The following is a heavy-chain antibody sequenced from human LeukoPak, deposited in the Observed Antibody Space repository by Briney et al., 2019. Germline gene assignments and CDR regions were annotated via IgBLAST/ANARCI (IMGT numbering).Heavy chain of an antibody. CDR3: ARAYSYVPY. CDR1: GFTFSGYN. J-gene: IGHJ4*02. CDR2: ISGSGSNI. D-gene: IGHD5-18*01. Sequence: GGSLRLSCAASGFTFSGYNMNWVRQAPGKGLEWVSYISGSGSNINYADSVKGRFTISRDNAKNSLYLQMSMLRAEDTAVYYCARAYSYVPYWGQGTLVTVSS. V-gene: IGHV3-21*04.